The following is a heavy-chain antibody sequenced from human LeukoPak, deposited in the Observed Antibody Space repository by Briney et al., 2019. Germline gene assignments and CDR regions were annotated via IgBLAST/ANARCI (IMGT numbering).Heavy chain of an antibody. Sequence: SQTLSLTCTVSGGSISSGDDYWRWIRQPPGKGLEWIGYIYYSGSTYYNPSLKSRVTISVDTSKNQFSRKLSSVTAADTAVYYCARDAGMVDYWGQGTLVTASS. J-gene: IGHJ4*02. CDR1: GGSISSGDDY. D-gene: IGHD5-24*01. CDR3: ARDAGMVDY. V-gene: IGHV4-30-4*08. CDR2: IYYSGST.